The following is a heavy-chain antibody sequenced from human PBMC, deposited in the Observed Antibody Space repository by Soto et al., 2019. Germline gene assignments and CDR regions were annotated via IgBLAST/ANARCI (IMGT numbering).Heavy chain of an antibody. V-gene: IGHV3-7*01. Sequence: GGSLRLSCVVSGFTFSSYWMNWVRQAPGKGLEWVATINQDGSERNYVDSVKGRFTISRDNAKNSLYLQMNSLRAEDTAVYYCARDLATFTIFLCPGQHWGQGTLVTVSS. CDR2: INQDGSER. CDR3: ARDLATFTIFLCPGQH. D-gene: IGHD3-9*01. J-gene: IGHJ1*01. CDR1: GFTFSSYW.